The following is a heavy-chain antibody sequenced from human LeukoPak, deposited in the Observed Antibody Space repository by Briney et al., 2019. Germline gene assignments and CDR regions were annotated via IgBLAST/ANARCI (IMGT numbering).Heavy chain of an antibody. J-gene: IGHJ4*02. D-gene: IGHD5-18*01. CDR3: ARHLSGVTGYTYGRGIDY. CDR1: GFTFSSYG. Sequence: GGSLRLSCAASGFTFSSYGMHWVRQAPGKGLEWVANIKKDGSEKYYVDSVKGRFTISRDNAKKSLYLQMNSLRAEDTAVYYCARHLSGVTGYTYGRGIDYWGQGTLVTVSS. CDR2: IKKDGSEK. V-gene: IGHV3-7*01.